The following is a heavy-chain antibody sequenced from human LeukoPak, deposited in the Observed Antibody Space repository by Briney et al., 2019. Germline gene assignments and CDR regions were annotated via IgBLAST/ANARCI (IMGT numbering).Heavy chain of an antibody. D-gene: IGHD1-26*01. J-gene: IGHJ4*02. Sequence: PSETLSLTCTVSGASVGSAGYYWSWILHPPVGGLEWIGYIYYISNTNYNPSLKSRVTMSVDPSKNQFSLKLNSVTAADTAVYYCARTQSQSGSYRYYFGYWGQGTLVTVSS. CDR2: IYYISNT. CDR1: GASVGSAGYY. V-gene: IGHV4-61*08. CDR3: ARTQSQSGSYRYYFGY.